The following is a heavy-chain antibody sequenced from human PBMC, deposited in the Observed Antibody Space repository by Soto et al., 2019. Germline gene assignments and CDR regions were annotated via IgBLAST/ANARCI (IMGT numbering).Heavy chain of an antibody. J-gene: IGHJ5*02. CDR2: IIPIFGTA. D-gene: IGHD2-15*01. CDR3: ARGYCSGGSCYWFDP. CDR1: GVTFSRYA. V-gene: IGHV1-69*13. Sequence: ASVKVSCKASGVTFSRYAISWVRQAPGQGLEWMGGIIPIFGTANYAQKFQGRVTITADESTSTAYMELSSLRSEDTAVYYCARGYCSGGSCYWFDPWGRGTLVTVSS.